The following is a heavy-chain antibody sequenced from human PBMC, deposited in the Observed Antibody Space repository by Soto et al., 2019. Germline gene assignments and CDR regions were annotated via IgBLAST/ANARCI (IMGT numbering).Heavy chain of an antibody. J-gene: IGHJ4*02. CDR2: ISSSGSTI. Sequence: QVQLVESGGGLVKPGGSLRLSCAASGFTFSDYYMSWIRQAPGKGLAWGSYISSSGSTIYYADSVRVRFTITRDNAKNSLYLQMNNLRAEDTAESYCARNIAAAGTSDYWGQGTLVTVSS. CDR3: ARNIAAAGTSDY. D-gene: IGHD6-13*01. CDR1: GFTFSDYY. V-gene: IGHV3-11*01.